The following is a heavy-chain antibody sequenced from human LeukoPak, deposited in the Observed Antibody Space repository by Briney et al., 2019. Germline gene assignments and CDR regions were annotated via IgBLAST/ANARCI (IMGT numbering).Heavy chain of an antibody. D-gene: IGHD4-11*01. V-gene: IGHV3-21*01. J-gene: IGHJ5*02. CDR2: ISSSSSNI. CDR1: GFTFSSYS. Sequence: GGSLRLSCAASGFTFSSYSMNWVRQAPGKGLEWVSSISSSSSNIYYADSVKGRFTISRDNAKNSLYLQMNSLRAEDTAVYYCARDRYSKAVYNGFDPCGQGTLVTVSS. CDR3: ARDRYSKAVYNGFDP.